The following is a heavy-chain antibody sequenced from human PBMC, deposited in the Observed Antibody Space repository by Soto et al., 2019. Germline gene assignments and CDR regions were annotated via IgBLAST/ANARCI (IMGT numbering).Heavy chain of an antibody. CDR3: ARASDGYRSGWYVCYFDY. CDR2: IRAYNGYT. J-gene: IGHJ4*02. D-gene: IGHD6-19*01. V-gene: IGHV1-18*04. CDR1: GYTFTSYG. Sequence: QVQLVQSGGEVKKPGASVKVSCKASGYTFTSYGVSWVRQAPGQGLEWMGWIRAYNGYTNYAQKFQGRVTITTDTSTSTAYMEVRSLISDDTAVYYCARASDGYRSGWYVCYFDYWGQGTLVTVSS.